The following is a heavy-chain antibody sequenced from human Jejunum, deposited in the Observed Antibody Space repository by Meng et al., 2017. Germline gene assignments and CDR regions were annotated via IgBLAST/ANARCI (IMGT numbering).Heavy chain of an antibody. CDR2: IDPRSGDT. CDR1: GDTFTGYY. J-gene: IGHJ6*02. CDR3: ARDWRFYDVLTRVSSYYHTVDL. V-gene: IGHV1-2*06. D-gene: IGHD3-9*01. Sequence: ASVKVSCKGSGDTFTGYYIHWVRQAPGQGLEWMGRIDPRSGDTNYPQKFQGRVTMTRDTSIHTAYMDLTGLRFNDTAVYYCARDWRFYDVLTRVSSYYHTVDLWGQGTTVTVSS.